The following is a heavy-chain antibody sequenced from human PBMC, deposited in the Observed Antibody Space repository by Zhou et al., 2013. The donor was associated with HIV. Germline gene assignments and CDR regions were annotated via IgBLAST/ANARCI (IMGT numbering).Heavy chain of an antibody. Sequence: QVQLVQSGAEVKKPGSSVKVSCKASGGTFSSYAISWVRQAPGQGLEWMGGIIPIFGTANYAQKFQGRVTITTDESTSTAYMELSSLRSEDTAVYYCASSYRYCSSTSCRPNWFDPWGQGTLVTVSS. CDR3: ASSYRYCSSTSCRPNWFDP. CDR2: IIPIFGTA. V-gene: IGHV1-69*05. D-gene: IGHD2-2*01. CDR1: GGTFSSYA. J-gene: IGHJ5*02.